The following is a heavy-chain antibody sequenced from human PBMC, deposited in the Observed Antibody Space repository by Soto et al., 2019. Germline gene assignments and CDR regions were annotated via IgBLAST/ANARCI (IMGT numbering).Heavy chain of an antibody. CDR2: ISGSGGST. Sequence: GGSLRLSCVASGISFSSYSMSWVRQAPGKGLWWVSSISGSGGSTNYADSVKGRFTISRDNSKKTLYLQMNTLRAEDTAVYFCAARPHSFLLDSWGQGTLVTVSS. CDR1: GISFSSYS. J-gene: IGHJ4*02. CDR3: AARPHSFLLDS. V-gene: IGHV3-23*01. D-gene: IGHD4-4*01.